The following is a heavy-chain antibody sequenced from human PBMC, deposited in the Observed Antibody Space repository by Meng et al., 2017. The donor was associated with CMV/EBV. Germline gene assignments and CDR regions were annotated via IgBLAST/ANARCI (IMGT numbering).Heavy chain of an antibody. V-gene: IGHV4-39*07. D-gene: IGHD3-22*01. Sequence: SIRSSSSHWAWRRQPPGKGLEWIGSIYYSGSTYYNPSLKSRVTISVDTSKNQFSLKLSSVTAADTAVYYCARDTWWEPVTMKPRVDYWGQGTLVTVSS. CDR1: SIRSSSSH. CDR2: IYYSGST. CDR3: ARDTWWEPVTMKPRVDY. J-gene: IGHJ4*02.